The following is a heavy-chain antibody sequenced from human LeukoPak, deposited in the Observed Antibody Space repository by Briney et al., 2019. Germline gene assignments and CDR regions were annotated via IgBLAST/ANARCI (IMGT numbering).Heavy chain of an antibody. V-gene: IGHV3-33*08. CDR1: GFTFSSYG. CDR2: IWYHGGNK. D-gene: IGHD6-19*01. CDR3: ARVQLYSSGWYFEGYYYYGMDV. Sequence: GGSLRLSCVASGFTFSSYGMHWVCQAPRKGLEWVAVIWYHGGNKNYGDSVKGRFTISRDNSKNTLYLQMNSLRAEDTAVYYCARVQLYSSGWYFEGYYYYGMDVWGQGTTVTVSS. J-gene: IGHJ6*02.